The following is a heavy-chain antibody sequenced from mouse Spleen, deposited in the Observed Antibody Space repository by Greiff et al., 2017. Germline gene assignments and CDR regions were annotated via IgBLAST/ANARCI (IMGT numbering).Heavy chain of an antibody. V-gene: IGHV1-59*01. CDR3: ARGDTTVPYYAMDY. D-gene: IGHD1-1*01. J-gene: IGHJ4*01. CDR1: GYTFTSYW. CDR2: IDPSDSYT. Sequence: QVQLQQPGAELVRPGTSVKLSCKASGYTFTSYWMHWVKQRPGQGLEWIGEIDPSDSYTNYNQKFKGKATLTVDKSSSTAYMQLSSLTSEDSAVYYCARGDTTVPYYAMDYWGQGTSVTVSS.